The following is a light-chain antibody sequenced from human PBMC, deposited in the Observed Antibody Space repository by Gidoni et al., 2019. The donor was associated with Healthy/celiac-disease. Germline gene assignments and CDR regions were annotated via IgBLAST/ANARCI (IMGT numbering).Light chain of an antibody. CDR2: GNS. V-gene: IGLV1-40*01. Sequence: QSVLTQPPSVSGGPGQRVTISCTGSSSNIGAGYDVHWYQQLPGTAPKLLIYGNSNRPSGVPDLFSGSKSGTSASLAITGLQAEDEADYYCQSYDSSLSVVVFGGGTKLTVL. CDR1: SSNIGAGYD. CDR3: QSYDSSLSVVV. J-gene: IGLJ2*01.